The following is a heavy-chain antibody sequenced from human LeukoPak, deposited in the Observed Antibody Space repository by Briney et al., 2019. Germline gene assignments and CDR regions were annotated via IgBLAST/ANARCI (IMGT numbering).Heavy chain of an antibody. J-gene: IGHJ6*03. CDR1: GGTFGSYA. D-gene: IGHD3-22*01. CDR2: IIPIFGTA. CDR3: ARDPYYYDSSGYPYYYYYYYMDV. V-gene: IGHV1-69*06. Sequence: SVKVSCKASGGTFGSYAISWVRQAPGQGLEWMGGIIPIFGTANYAQKFQGRVTITADKSTSTAYMELSSLRSEDTAVYYCARDPYYYDSSGYPYYYYYYYMDVWGKGTTVTVSS.